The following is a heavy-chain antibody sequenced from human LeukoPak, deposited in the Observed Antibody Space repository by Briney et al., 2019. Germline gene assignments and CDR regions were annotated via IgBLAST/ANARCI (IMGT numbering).Heavy chain of an antibody. Sequence: GGSLRLSCAASGFTFSSDWMNWVRQAPGKGLVWVSRINSDGSGATYADSVKGRFTISRDNAKNTLYLQMNSLRAEDTAVYYCVREGSGYYFDSWGQGTLVTVSS. CDR1: GFTFSSDW. D-gene: IGHD2-15*01. V-gene: IGHV3-74*01. J-gene: IGHJ4*02. CDR3: VREGSGYYFDS. CDR2: INSDGSGA.